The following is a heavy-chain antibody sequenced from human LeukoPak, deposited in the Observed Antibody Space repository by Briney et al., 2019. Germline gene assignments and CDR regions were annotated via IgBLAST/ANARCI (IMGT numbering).Heavy chain of an antibody. V-gene: IGHV3-23*01. CDR1: GFTFSSYA. CDR2: ISGSGGST. D-gene: IGHD6-13*01. CDR3: AKEGALAAAGTLNY. J-gene: IGHJ4*02. Sequence: EAGGSLRLSCAASGFTFSSYAMSWVRQAPGKGLEWVSAISGSGGSTYYADSVKGRFTISRDNSKNTLYLQMNSLRAEDTAVYYCAKEGALAAAGTLNYWGQGTLVTVSS.